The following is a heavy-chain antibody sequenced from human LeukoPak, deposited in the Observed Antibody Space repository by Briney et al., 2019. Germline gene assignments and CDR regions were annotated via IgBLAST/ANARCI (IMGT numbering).Heavy chain of an antibody. V-gene: IGHV3-64D*06. J-gene: IGHJ4*02. CDR3: VKDRNYGGNSVFEY. Sequence: GSLRLSCSASGFTFSTYVMHWVRQAPGKGLEYMSALSGNGGSAYYADSVKGRFTISRDNSKNTLYLQMSSLRAEDTAVYYCVKDRNYGGNSVFEYWGQGALVTVSS. CDR1: GFTFSTYV. CDR2: LSGNGGSA. D-gene: IGHD4-23*01.